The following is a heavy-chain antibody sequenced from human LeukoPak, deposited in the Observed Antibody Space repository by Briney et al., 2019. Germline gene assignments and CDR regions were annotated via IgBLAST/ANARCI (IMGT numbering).Heavy chain of an antibody. CDR1: GFTFNNYW. CDR3: AKDRDPEYFDY. J-gene: IGHJ4*02. CDR2: IKQDGSEI. V-gene: IGHV3-7*01. Sequence: GGSLRLSCAASGFTFNNYWMSWVRQAPGKGLEWVANIKQDGSEIYYVDSVKGRFTISRDNTKNSVYLQMNSLRAEDTAVYYCAKDRDPEYFDYWGQGTLVTVSS.